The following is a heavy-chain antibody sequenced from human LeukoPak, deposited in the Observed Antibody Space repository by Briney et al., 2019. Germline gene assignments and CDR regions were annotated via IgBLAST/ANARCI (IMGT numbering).Heavy chain of an antibody. CDR2: IYSGTST. D-gene: IGHD4-17*01. CDR1: GFTVSNNY. CDR3: ARGGDYGDYVTDGRFDP. Sequence: GGSLRLSCAASGFTVSNNYMSWVRQAPGKGLEWVSVIYSGTSTYYADPVKGRFTTSRDNSKNTLYLQMNSLRAEDTAVYYCARGGDYGDYVTDGRFDPWGQGTLVTVSS. V-gene: IGHV3-66*01. J-gene: IGHJ5*02.